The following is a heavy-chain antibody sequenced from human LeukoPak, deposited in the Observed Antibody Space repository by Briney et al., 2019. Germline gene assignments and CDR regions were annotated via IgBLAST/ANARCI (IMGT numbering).Heavy chain of an antibody. V-gene: IGHV3-23*01. CDR1: GFTFSSYA. Sequence: GGSLRLSCAASGFTFSSYAMSWVRQAPGKGLEWVSAISGSGGSTYYADSVKGRFTISRDNSKNTLYLQMDSLRAEDTAVYYCAKVWGSSGHCFDYWGQGTLVTVSS. D-gene: IGHD6-19*01. CDR3: AKVWGSSGHCFDY. CDR2: ISGSGGST. J-gene: IGHJ4*02.